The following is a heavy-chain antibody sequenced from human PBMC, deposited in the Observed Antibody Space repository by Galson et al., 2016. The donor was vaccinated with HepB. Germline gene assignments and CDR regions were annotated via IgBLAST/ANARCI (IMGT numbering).Heavy chain of an antibody. V-gene: IGHV4-31*03. CDR1: GYSITIGGYY. J-gene: IGHJ3*02. CDR3: AGSDFELSYDTFDI. D-gene: IGHD2/OR15-2a*01. Sequence: TLSLTCTVSGYSITIGGYYWTWIRQLPGKGLEWMGYTYYGGTSYYSPSLKSRISISVDKSKNQFFLSLSSVTAADTAIYYCAGSDFELSYDTFDIWGLGTMVTVSS. CDR2: TYYGGTS.